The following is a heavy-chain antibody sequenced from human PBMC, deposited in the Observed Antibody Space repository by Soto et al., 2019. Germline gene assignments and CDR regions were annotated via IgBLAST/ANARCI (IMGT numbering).Heavy chain of an antibody. CDR3: ARGVAGKPNWFAP. CDR1: GGSISSGDYY. Sequence: KPSETLSLTCTVSGGSISSGDYYWSWIRQPPGKGLEWIGYIYYSGSTYYNPSLKGRVTISVDTSKNQFSLKLSSVTAADTAVYYCARGVAGKPNWFAPWGQGTLVTVSS. J-gene: IGHJ5*02. CDR2: IYYSGST. V-gene: IGHV4-30-4*01. D-gene: IGHD6-19*01.